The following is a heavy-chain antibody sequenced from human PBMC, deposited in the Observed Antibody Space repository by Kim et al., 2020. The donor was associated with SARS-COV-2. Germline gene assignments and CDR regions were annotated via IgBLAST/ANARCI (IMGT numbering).Heavy chain of an antibody. Sequence: GGSLRLSCAASGLTLSSYGMNWVRQAPGKGLEWVAVIWYDGSNKYYADSVKGRFTISRDNSKNTLYLQMNSLRAEDTAVYYCARDSGEGFGETCNNWGQGTPVTVSS. D-gene: IGHD3-10*01. CDR3: ARDSGEGFGETCNN. J-gene: IGHJ4*02. CDR2: IWYDGSNK. CDR1: GLTLSSYG. V-gene: IGHV3-33*01.